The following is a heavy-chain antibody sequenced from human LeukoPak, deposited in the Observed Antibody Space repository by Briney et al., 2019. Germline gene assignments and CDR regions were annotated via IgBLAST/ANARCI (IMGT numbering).Heavy chain of an antibody. D-gene: IGHD3-9*01. J-gene: IGHJ3*02. CDR2: IRYDGSNK. Sequence: GGSLRLSCAASGFTFSTYGMHWVRQAPGKGLGWVTFIRYDGSNKYYADSVKGRFTISRDNSKNTLYLQMNSLRAEDTAVYYCAGAPGFFDWSDAFDIWGQGTMVTVSS. CDR1: GFTFSTYG. V-gene: IGHV3-30*02. CDR3: AGAPGFFDWSDAFDI.